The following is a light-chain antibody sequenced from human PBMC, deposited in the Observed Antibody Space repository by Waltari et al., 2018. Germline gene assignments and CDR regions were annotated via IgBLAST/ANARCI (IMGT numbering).Light chain of an antibody. CDR2: AAS. Sequence: SCRTSHSVNRYLAWYQQRPGQAPRLLIYAASSRATGIPDRFSGSGSETDFSLTISSLEPEDSAVYYCQHHVNLPLTFGAGTKVEIK. CDR1: HSVNRY. V-gene: IGKV3-11*01. J-gene: IGKJ4*02. CDR3: QHHVNLPLT.